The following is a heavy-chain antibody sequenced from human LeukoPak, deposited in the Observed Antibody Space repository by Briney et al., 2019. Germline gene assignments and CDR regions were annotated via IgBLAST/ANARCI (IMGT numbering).Heavy chain of an antibody. V-gene: IGHV4-39*01. CDR1: GGSISSSSYY. Sequence: SETLSLTCTVSGGSISSSSYYWGWIRQPPGKGLEWIGSIYYSGSTYYNPSLKSRVTISVDTYKNQFSLKLSSGTAADTAVYYSARHHDAPAATLDYWGQGTLVTVSS. J-gene: IGHJ4*02. D-gene: IGHD2-2*01. CDR3: ARHHDAPAATLDY. CDR2: IYYSGST.